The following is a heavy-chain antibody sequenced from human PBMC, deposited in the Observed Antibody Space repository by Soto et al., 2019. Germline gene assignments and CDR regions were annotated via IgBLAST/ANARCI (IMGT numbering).Heavy chain of an antibody. CDR3: ARRGLRWDYYGMDV. CDR1: GGTFSSYA. J-gene: IGHJ6*02. Sequence: QVQLVQSGAEVKKPGSSVKVSCKASGGTFSSYAISWVRQAPGQGLEWMGGIIPIFGTANYAQKFQGRVTITADESTSTADMELSSLRSEDTAVYYCARRGLRWDYYGMDVWGQGTTVTVSS. V-gene: IGHV1-69*12. D-gene: IGHD4-17*01. CDR2: IIPIFGTA.